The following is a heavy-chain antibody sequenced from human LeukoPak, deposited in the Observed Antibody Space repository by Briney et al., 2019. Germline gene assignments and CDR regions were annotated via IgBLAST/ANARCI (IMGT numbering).Heavy chain of an antibody. J-gene: IGHJ4*02. CDR1: GFTFSSYA. CDR3: AKLVGNSDFDF. CDR2: MSSGGGST. Sequence: PGGSLRLSCAASGFTFSSYAMSWVRQAPGKGLEWVSAMSSGGGSTNYADAVKGRFTISRDNSKNTLYLQMNSLRAEDTAVYYCAKLVGNSDFDFWGQGTLVTVSS. D-gene: IGHD4-23*01. V-gene: IGHV3-23*01.